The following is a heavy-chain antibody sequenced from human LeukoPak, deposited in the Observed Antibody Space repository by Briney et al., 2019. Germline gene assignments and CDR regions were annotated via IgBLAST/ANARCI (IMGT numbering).Heavy chain of an antibody. CDR1: GGSIISGDYS. J-gene: IGHJ6*02. Sequence: PSGALSLPCPVSGGSIISGDYSWNWIRQHPGKGLEWIGYIYYSGSTYYNPSLTSRVTMSVDTSKNQFSLKLSSVTAADTAIYYCARDHTETSSLNFRNYYYYGMDSGGQGTTVIVS. D-gene: IGHD4-11*01. V-gene: IGHV4-31*03. CDR2: IYYSGST. CDR3: ARDHTETSSLNFRNYYYYGMDS.